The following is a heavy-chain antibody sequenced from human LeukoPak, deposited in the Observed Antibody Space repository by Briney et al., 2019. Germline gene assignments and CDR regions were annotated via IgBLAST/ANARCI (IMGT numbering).Heavy chain of an antibody. J-gene: IGHJ4*02. CDR3: TRDTDYGSATNYFDS. D-gene: IGHD3-10*01. CDR1: GFTFDDYA. CDR2: ISWEGQTT. Sequence: PGGSLRLSCAASGFTFDDYAMHWARQAPGKGLEWVALISWEGQTTYYADSVRGRFTISRDNSKNSLHLQMNSLRTEDTAFYYCTRDTDYGSATNYFDSWGQGTLVSVSS. V-gene: IGHV3-43*01.